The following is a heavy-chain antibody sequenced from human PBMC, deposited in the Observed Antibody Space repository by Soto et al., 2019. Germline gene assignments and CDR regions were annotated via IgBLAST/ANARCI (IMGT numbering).Heavy chain of an antibody. V-gene: IGHV3-21*01. Sequence: GGSLRLSCAASGFTFSSYSMNWVRQAPGKGLEWVSSISSSSSYIYYADSVKGRFTISRDNAKNSLYLQMNSLRAEDTAVYYCARGGSSGWFDAFDIWGQGTMVTVSS. D-gene: IGHD6-19*01. CDR1: GFTFSSYS. CDR3: ARGGSSGWFDAFDI. CDR2: ISSSSSYI. J-gene: IGHJ3*02.